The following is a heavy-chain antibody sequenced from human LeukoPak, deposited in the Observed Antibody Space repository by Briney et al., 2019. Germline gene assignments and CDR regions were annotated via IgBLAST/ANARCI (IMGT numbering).Heavy chain of an antibody. V-gene: IGHV1-3*03. J-gene: IGHJ4*02. CDR2: INAGNGNT. D-gene: IGHD3-10*01. CDR3: ARAPMVRGDLLDY. Sequence: ASVKVSCKASGYTFTSYYMHWVRQAPGQGLEWMRWINAGNGNTKYSQEFQGRVTITRDTSASTAYMELSSLRSEDMAVYYCARAPMVRGDLLDYWGQGTLVTVSS. CDR1: GYTFTSYY.